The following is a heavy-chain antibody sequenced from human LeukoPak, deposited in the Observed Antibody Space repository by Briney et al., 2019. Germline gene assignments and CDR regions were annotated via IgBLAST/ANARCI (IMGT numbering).Heavy chain of an antibody. Sequence: GASVKVSCKASGGTFSSYAISWVRQAPGQGLEWMGGIIPIFGTANYAQKFQGRVTITADESTSTAYMELSSLRSEDTAVYYCASTGELRVWDYYYYYMDVWGKGTTVTISS. CDR2: IIPIFGTA. D-gene: IGHD3-10*01. V-gene: IGHV1-69*13. CDR3: ASTGELRVWDYYYYYMDV. CDR1: GGTFSSYA. J-gene: IGHJ6*03.